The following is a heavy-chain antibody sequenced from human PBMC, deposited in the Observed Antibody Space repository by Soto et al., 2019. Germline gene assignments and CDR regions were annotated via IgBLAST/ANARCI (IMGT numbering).Heavy chain of an antibody. J-gene: IGHJ4*02. V-gene: IGHV3-64*01. D-gene: IGHD5-12*01. CDR3: ARTSGYAFDY. CDR1: GFTFSSYA. CDR2: ISSNGGST. Sequence: EVQLVESGGGLVQPGGSLRLSCAASGFTFSSYAMHWVRQAPGKGLEYVSVISSNGGSTYYANSVKGRFTISRDNSTNPLYLQMGSLRAEDMAVYYCARTSGYAFDYWGQGTLVTVSS.